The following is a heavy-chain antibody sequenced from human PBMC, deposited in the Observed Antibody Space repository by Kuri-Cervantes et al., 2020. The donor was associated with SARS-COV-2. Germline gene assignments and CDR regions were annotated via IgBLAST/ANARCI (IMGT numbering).Heavy chain of an antibody. CDR3: ARGDLVVVAATPDYYYGMDV. V-gene: IGHV3-23*01. D-gene: IGHD2-15*01. CDR2: ISGSGGST. Sequence: GESLKISCAASGFTFSNYAMNWVRQAPGKGLEWVSAISGSGGSTYYADSVKGRFTISRDNSKNTLYLQMNSLRAEDTAVYYCARGDLVVVAATPDYYYGMDVWGQGTTVTVSS. CDR1: GFTFSNYA. J-gene: IGHJ6*02.